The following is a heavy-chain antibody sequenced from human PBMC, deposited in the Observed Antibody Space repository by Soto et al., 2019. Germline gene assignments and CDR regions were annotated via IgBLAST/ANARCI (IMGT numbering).Heavy chain of an antibody. CDR1: VCTFSYYA. V-gene: IGHV3-23*01. D-gene: IGHD3-3*01. Sequence: WGSLRVSCSASVCTFSYYAMNCFRQAPGKWLEWVSAISGSGGSTYYADSVKGRFTISRDNSKNTLFLQMNSLRAEDTAVYYCANGRFLEWLLPDNWFDPWGQGTLVTVSS. CDR2: ISGSGGST. CDR3: ANGRFLEWLLPDNWFDP. J-gene: IGHJ5*02.